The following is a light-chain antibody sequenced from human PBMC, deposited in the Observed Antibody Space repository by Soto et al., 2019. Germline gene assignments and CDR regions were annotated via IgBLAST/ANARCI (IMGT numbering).Light chain of an antibody. V-gene: IGKV3-20*01. Sequence: EIVLTQSPGTLSLSPGDGATLSCRASQTVGSSFLGWYQQKPGQAPRLIMYGASNRATGIPDRFTGRGSGTDFTLTISRLDPEDFAVYYCHHYAGSQYTFGQGTKLEI. CDR3: HHYAGSQYT. CDR2: GAS. CDR1: QTVGSSF. J-gene: IGKJ2*01.